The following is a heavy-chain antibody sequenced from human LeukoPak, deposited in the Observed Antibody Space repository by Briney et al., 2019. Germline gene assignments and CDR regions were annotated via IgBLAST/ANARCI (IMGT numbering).Heavy chain of an antibody. Sequence: SETLSLTCTVSGGSISSSSYYWGWIRQPPGKGLEWIGSIYYSGSTYYNPSLKSRVTISVDTSKNQFSLKLSSVTAADTAVYYCARGVPRRGIDYWGQGTLVTVSS. CDR2: IYYSGST. J-gene: IGHJ4*02. CDR1: GGSISSSSYY. CDR3: ARGVPRRGIDY. D-gene: IGHD1-14*01. V-gene: IGHV4-39*07.